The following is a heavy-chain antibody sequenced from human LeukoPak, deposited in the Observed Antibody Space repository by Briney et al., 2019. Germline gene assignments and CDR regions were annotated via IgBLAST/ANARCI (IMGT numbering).Heavy chain of an antibody. V-gene: IGHV1-2*02. J-gene: IGHJ4*02. CDR3: ARGRHDSGWFNHFDY. D-gene: IGHD6-19*01. CDR1: GYTFTGYF. Sequence: XSVKVSCKASGYTFTGYFMHWVRQAPGQGLEWMGWINPDSGGTNYAQKFQGRVTMARDTSISTAYMELSRLRSDDTAVYYCARGRHDSGWFNHFDYWGQGTLVTVSS. CDR2: INPDSGGT.